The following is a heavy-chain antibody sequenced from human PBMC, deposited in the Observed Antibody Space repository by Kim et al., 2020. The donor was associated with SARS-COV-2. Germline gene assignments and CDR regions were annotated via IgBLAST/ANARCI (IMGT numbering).Heavy chain of an antibody. CDR3: SRDFTGPFDS. J-gene: IGHJ4*02. V-gene: IGHV3-74*01. Sequence: CAESGRGRFTISRSNGKNSLYLQMNSLRAEDTAVYYCSRDFTGPFDSWGQGTLVTVSS. D-gene: IGHD3-9*01.